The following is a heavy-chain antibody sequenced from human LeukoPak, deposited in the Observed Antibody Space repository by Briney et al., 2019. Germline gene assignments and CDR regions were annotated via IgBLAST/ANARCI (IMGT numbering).Heavy chain of an antibody. Sequence: GRSLRLSCAASGFTFSSYGMHWVRQAPGKGLEWVAVIWYDGSNKYYADSVKGRFTISRDNSKNTLYLQMNSLRAEDTAVYYCARDEDGYNSGYYYYYGMDVWAKGPRSPSP. CDR1: GFTFSSYG. CDR3: ARDEDGYNSGYYYYYGMDV. CDR2: IWYDGSNK. D-gene: IGHD5-24*01. V-gene: IGHV3-33*01. J-gene: IGHJ6*02.